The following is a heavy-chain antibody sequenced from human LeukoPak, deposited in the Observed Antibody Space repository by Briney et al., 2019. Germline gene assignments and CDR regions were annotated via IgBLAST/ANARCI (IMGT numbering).Heavy chain of an antibody. CDR3: ARGYCSSTSCYVEYVPYYFDY. Sequence: ASVKVSCKTSGYTFTGYYMHWVRQAPGQGLEWMGWINPNSGGTNYAQKFQGRVTMTRDTSISTAYMELSRLRSDDTAVYYCARGYCSSTSCYVEYVPYYFDYWGQGTLVTVSS. V-gene: IGHV1-2*02. CDR2: INPNSGGT. D-gene: IGHD2-2*01. J-gene: IGHJ4*02. CDR1: GYTFTGYY.